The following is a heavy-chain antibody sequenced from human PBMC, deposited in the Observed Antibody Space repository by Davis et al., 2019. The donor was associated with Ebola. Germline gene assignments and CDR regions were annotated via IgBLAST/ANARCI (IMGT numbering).Heavy chain of an antibody. Sequence: GESLKISCKGSGYSFTSNWIGWVRQKPGKGLEWVGMIFPDDSDASYSPSFQGQVTMSVDRSTKTAFLQWSSLRATDTAMYYCARLPQGALFDFWGQGTLVTVSS. D-gene: IGHD3-16*01. CDR3: ARLPQGALFDF. V-gene: IGHV5-51*01. CDR2: IFPDDSDA. J-gene: IGHJ4*02. CDR1: GYSFTSNW.